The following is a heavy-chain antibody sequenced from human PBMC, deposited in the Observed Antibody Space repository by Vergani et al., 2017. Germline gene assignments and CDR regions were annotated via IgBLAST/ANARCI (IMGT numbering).Heavy chain of an antibody. V-gene: IGHV3-21*01. CDR2: ISSSRSYI. D-gene: IGHD1-26*01. J-gene: IGHJ4*02. CDR1: GFTFSSYS. Sequence: EVQLVESGGGLVKPGGSLRLSCAASGFTFSSYSMNWVRQAPGKGLEWVSSISSSRSYIYYADSVKGRFTISRDNAKNSLYLQMNSLRAEDTAVYYCARGGLGSGSYVDYWGQGTLVTVSS. CDR3: ARGGLGSGSYVDY.